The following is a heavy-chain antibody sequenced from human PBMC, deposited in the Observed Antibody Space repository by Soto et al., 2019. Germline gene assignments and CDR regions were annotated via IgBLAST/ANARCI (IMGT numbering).Heavy chain of an antibody. CDR3: ARDDSITGTTFEH. CDR2: INWNGYST. V-gene: IGHV3-20*04. D-gene: IGHD1-7*01. J-gene: IGHJ4*02. Sequence: GGSLRLSCAASGFTFGNYGMTWVRQAPGKGLEWVCGINWNGYSTGYGDSVKGRFTISRDNAKNSLYLQMNSLRAEDTALYYCARDDSITGTTFEHWGQGTLVTVSS. CDR1: GFTFGNYG.